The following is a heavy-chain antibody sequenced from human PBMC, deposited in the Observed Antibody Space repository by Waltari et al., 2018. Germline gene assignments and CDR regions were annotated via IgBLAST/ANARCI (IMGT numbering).Heavy chain of an antibody. V-gene: IGHV4-39*07. CDR1: GGSISRSSYY. Sequence: QLQLQESGPGLVKPSETLSLTCTVSGGSISRSSYYWGWIRQPPGKGLEWIGSIYYSGITYYNPSLKSRVTISVDTSKNQFSLKLSSVTAADTAVYYCANGGSSNAFDIWGQGTMVTVSS. D-gene: IGHD1-26*01. CDR2: IYYSGIT. J-gene: IGHJ3*02. CDR3: ANGGSSNAFDI.